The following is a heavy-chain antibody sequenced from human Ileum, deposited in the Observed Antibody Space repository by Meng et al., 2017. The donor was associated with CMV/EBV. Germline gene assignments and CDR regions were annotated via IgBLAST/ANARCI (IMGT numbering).Heavy chain of an antibody. CDR3: ASTPQVTSAP. CDR2: ISHSGST. D-gene: IGHD4-23*01. CDR1: GGSFGGYY. J-gene: IGHJ4*02. Sequence: LSLPCAVYGGSFGGYYWSWIRQPPGKGLEWIGEISHSGSTNYNPSLKSRVTISVDTSKNQFSLKLSSVTAADTAVYYCASTPQVTSAPWGQGTLVTVSS. V-gene: IGHV4-34*01.